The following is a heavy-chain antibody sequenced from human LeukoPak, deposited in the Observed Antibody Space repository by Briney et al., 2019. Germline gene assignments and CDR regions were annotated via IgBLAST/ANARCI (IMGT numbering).Heavy chain of an antibody. CDR1: GGSISSYY. V-gene: IGHV4-59*01. J-gene: IGHJ4*02. CDR3: ARKSPYGGNEGPLDY. Sequence: PSETLSLTCTVSGGSISSYYWSWIRQPPGKGLEWIGYIYYSGSTNYNPSLKSRVTISVDTSKNQFSLKLSSVTAADTAMYYCARKSPYGGNEGPLDYWGQGTLVTVSS. D-gene: IGHD4-23*01. CDR2: IYYSGST.